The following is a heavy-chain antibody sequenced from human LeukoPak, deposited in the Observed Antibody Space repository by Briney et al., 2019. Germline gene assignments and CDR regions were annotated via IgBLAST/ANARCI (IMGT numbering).Heavy chain of an antibody. CDR2: IYYSGST. CDR1: GGSISSYY. J-gene: IGHJ5*02. D-gene: IGHD6-13*01. Sequence: SETLSLNCTVSGGSISSYYWSWIRQPPGKGLEWIGYIYYSGSTNYNPTLKSRVTISVDTSKNQFSLKLSSVTAADTAVYYCARQVPFNSIAEAAPPGFDPWGQGTLVTVSS. CDR3: ARQVPFNSIAEAAPPGFDP. V-gene: IGHV4-59*08.